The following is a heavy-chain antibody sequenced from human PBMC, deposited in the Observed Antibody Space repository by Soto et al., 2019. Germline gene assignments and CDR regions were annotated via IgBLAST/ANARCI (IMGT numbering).Heavy chain of an antibody. CDR3: AREEGGIAAAGAGNDAFDI. V-gene: IGHV1-2*04. J-gene: IGHJ3*02. CDR1: GYTLSGYY. Sequence: ASVKVSCKASGYTLSGYYMHWVRQAPGQGLEWMGWFNPNSGDTNYAQKFQGWVTMTRDTSITTAYMELSRRKSDDTAVYYCAREEGGIAAAGAGNDAFDIWGQGTMVTVSS. CDR2: FNPNSGDT. D-gene: IGHD6-13*01.